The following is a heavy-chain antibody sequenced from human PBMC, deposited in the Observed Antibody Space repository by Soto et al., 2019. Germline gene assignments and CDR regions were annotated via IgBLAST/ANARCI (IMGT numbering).Heavy chain of an antibody. CDR1: GYTFTSYY. J-gene: IGHJ5*02. Sequence: QVQLVQSGAEVKKPGASVKVSCKASGYTFTSYYMHWVRQAPGQGLEWMGIINPSGGSTSYAQKFQGRVTMTRDTSTSTVYMELSSLRSEDTAVYYCARSYREITIFGADPPNWFDPWGQGTLVTVSS. D-gene: IGHD3-3*01. CDR3: ARSYREITIFGADPPNWFDP. V-gene: IGHV1-46*03. CDR2: INPSGGST.